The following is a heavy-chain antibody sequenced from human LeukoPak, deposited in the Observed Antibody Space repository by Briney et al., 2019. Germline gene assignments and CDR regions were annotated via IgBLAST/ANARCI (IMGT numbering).Heavy chain of an antibody. V-gene: IGHV3-23*01. CDR1: GFTFSNYA. Sequence: GSLRLSCAVSGFTFSNYAMVWVRQAPGKGLDWVSSISAGGGVTSNADSVKGRFTISRDNSKNTLYLQMNSLRAEDTAMYYCAKAARTAVTYSFDSWGQGTLVTVSS. D-gene: IGHD4-17*01. CDR3: AKAARTAVTYSFDS. J-gene: IGHJ4*02. CDR2: ISAGGGVT.